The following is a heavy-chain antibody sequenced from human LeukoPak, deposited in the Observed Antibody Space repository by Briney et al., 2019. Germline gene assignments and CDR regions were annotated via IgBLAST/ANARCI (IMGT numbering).Heavy chain of an antibody. CDR2: IHHSGST. J-gene: IGHJ5*02. Sequence: KASETQSLTCAVYGGSFSGYYWRWIRQPREEGLEWGGEIHHSGSTNYNPSLKGRVTISADTSTNQFSLQLSSLTAADPAVYYCGRGPVGDIVVVPAASWFDPWGQGTLVTVPS. V-gene: IGHV4-34*01. CDR1: GGSFSGYY. D-gene: IGHD2-2*01. CDR3: GRGPVGDIVVVPAASWFDP.